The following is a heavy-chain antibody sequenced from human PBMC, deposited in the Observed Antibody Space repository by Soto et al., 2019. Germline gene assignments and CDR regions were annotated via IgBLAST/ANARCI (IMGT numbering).Heavy chain of an antibody. CDR1: GFTFSNYA. D-gene: IGHD3-10*01. Sequence: EVQLLESGGXLVQPGGSLRLSCAASGFTFSNYAMIWVRQAPGKGLEWVSSISGSGATTYYADSVKGXXXXXXXXXXXXXXXXXXXXXXXXXXXXXXAXXXXXXYGSGLRKGLDYWGQGTXVTVS. J-gene: IGHJ4*02. CDR3: AXXXXXXYGSGLRKGLDY. V-gene: IGHV3-23*01. CDR2: ISGSGATT.